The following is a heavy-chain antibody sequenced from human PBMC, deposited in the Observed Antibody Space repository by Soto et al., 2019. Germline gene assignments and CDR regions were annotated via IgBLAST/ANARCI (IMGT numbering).Heavy chain of an antibody. CDR3: ARGAECRGYCLKKFTWLDP. J-gene: IGHJ5*02. D-gene: IGHD2-15*01. CDR1: GEGFSTYA. CDR2: TIPIFDSP. V-gene: IGHV1-69*06. Sequence: VQGYWKGSGEGFSTYAFSWGSEAPGHGLEWTGGTIPIFDSPHYAQNFQGRVTIAADRSTSTVYMELSSLTPEDTAVYYCARGAECRGYCLKKFTWLDPGGKGTLVTVS.